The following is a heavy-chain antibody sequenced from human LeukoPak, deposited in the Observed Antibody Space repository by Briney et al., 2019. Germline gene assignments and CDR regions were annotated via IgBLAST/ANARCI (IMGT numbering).Heavy chain of an antibody. Sequence: GGSLRLSCAASGFTFSSYAMHWVRQAPGKGLEWVAVISYDGSNKYYADSVKGRFTISRDNSKNTLYLQMNSLRAEGTAVYYCARHGGGSYLDHFDYWGQGTLVTVSS. D-gene: IGHD1-26*01. CDR3: ARHGGGSYLDHFDY. V-gene: IGHV3-30-3*01. J-gene: IGHJ4*02. CDR2: ISYDGSNK. CDR1: GFTFSSYA.